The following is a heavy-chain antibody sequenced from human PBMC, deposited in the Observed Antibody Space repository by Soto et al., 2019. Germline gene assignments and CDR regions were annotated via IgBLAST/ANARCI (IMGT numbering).Heavy chain of an antibody. CDR1: GYSFTSYW. J-gene: IGHJ4*02. D-gene: IGHD5-18*01. CDR2: IYPGDSDT. Sequence: PGESLKMSCRGSGYSFTSYWIGGVRQLPGKGLEWMGIIYPGDSDTRYSPSFQGQVTISADKSISTAYLQWSSLKASDTAMYNCARPFVDTAMDFDYWGQGTLVTVSS. V-gene: IGHV5-51*01. CDR3: ARPFVDTAMDFDY.